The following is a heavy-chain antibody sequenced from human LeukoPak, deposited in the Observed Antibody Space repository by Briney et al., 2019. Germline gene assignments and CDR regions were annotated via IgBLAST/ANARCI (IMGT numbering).Heavy chain of an antibody. Sequence: ASVKVSCKASGGTFSSYAISWVRQAPGQGLEWMGRIIPILGIANYAQKFQGRVTMTRDTSTSTVYMELSSLRSEDTAVYYCARDPNHLAGMDVWGQGTTVTVSS. V-gene: IGHV1-69*04. J-gene: IGHJ6*02. CDR1: GGTFSSYA. CDR3: ARDPNHLAGMDV. CDR2: IIPILGIA.